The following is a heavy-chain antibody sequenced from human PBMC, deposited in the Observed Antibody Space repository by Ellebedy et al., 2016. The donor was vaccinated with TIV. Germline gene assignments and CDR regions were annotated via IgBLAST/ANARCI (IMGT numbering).Heavy chain of an antibody. CDR2: INPNSGGT. Sequence: ASVKVSCXASGYTFTGYYMHWVRQAPGQGLEWMGWINPNSGGTNYAQKFQGRVTMTRDTSISTAYMELSKLRSDDTAVYYCARVRKYCSSTSCPQDYWGQGTLVTVSS. J-gene: IGHJ4*02. V-gene: IGHV1-2*02. CDR3: ARVRKYCSSTSCPQDY. CDR1: GYTFTGYY. D-gene: IGHD2-2*01.